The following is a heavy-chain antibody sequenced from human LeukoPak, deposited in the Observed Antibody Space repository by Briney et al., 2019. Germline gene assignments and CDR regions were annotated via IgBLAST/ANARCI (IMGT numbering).Heavy chain of an antibody. J-gene: IGHJ4*02. Sequence: QPGGGPRLSCAASRFTFSNYCIHWVRQAPGKGVGGGGFIRYDGSNKYYADSVKGRFTISRDNSKNTLYLQMNSLRAEDTAVYYCAKAILTYSSSWFFDYWGQGTWSPSPQ. CDR1: RFTFSNYC. V-gene: IGHV3-30*02. CDR3: AKAILTYSSSWFFDY. CDR2: IRYDGSNK. D-gene: IGHD6-13*01.